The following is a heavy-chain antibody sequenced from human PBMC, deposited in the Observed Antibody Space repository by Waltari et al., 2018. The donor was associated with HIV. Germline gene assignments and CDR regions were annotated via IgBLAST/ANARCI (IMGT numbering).Heavy chain of an antibody. V-gene: IGHV3-23*01. D-gene: IGHD3-10*01. CDR1: GFTFSSYA. CDR3: AKSQGSGTYYYGMDV. CDR2: ISGSGGST. Sequence: EVQLLESGGGLVQPGGSLRLSCAASGFTFSSYAMSWVRQAPGKGVEGVSAISGSGGSTYDADSVKGRFTISRDNSKNTLYLQMNSLRAEDTAVYYCAKSQGSGTYYYGMDVWGQGTTVTVSS. J-gene: IGHJ6*02.